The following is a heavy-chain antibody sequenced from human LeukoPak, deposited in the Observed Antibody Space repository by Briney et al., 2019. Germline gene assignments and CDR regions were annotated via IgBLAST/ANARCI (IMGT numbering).Heavy chain of an antibody. V-gene: IGHV4-38-2*02. D-gene: IGHD3-16*01. Sequence: SETLSLTCTVSGYSISSGYYWGWIRQPPGKGLEWIGSIYHSGSTYYNPSLKSRVTISVDTSKNQFSLKLSSVTAADTAVYYCASKTWGNPEYFQHWGQGTLVTVSS. CDR2: IYHSGST. CDR1: GYSISSGYY. CDR3: ASKTWGNPEYFQH. J-gene: IGHJ1*01.